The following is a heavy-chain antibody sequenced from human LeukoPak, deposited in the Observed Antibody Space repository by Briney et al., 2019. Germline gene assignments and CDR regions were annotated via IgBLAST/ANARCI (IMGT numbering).Heavy chain of an antibody. CDR1: GFTFSSYA. CDR3: AKDIWAFGDG. Sequence: GGSLRLSCAASGFTFSSYAMSWVRQAPGKGLEWASAISGSGSSTYYADSVKGRFTISRDNSKNTLYLQMNSLRAEDTAVYYCAKDIWAFGDGWGQGTLVTVSS. D-gene: IGHD3-16*01. CDR2: ISGSGSST. V-gene: IGHV3-23*01. J-gene: IGHJ4*02.